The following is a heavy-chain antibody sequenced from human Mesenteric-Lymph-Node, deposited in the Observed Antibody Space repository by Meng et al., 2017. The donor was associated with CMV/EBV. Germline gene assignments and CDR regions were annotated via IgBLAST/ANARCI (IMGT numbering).Heavy chain of an antibody. D-gene: IGHD1-26*01. CDR2: IYDSGST. CDR3: ARGAASGSDWGY. V-gene: IGHV4-31*03. J-gene: IGHJ4*02. Sequence: SEPLSLTCPVSGGSIRRGGYYGGWIRQPPGKGLEWICYIYDSGSTYYNPSLKSRVTISVDTSKNQFSLKLSSVTAADTAVYYCARGAASGSDWGYWGQGTLVTVSS. CDR1: GGSIRRGGYY.